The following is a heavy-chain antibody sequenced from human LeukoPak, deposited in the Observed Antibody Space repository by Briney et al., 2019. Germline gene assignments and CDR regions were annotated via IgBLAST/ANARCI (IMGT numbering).Heavy chain of an antibody. CDR3: ARVLRGSDSAFGV. J-gene: IGHJ3*01. D-gene: IGHD1-26*01. CDR2: IKRDGSEK. CDR1: GFTFSNYW. V-gene: IGHV3-7*04. Sequence: SGGSQRLSCAASGFTFSNYWMSWVRQAPGKGLEWVANIKRDGSEKYYVDSVKGRFTISRDNAKNSLYLQMDSLRAEDTAVYYCARVLRGSDSAFGVWGHGITVTVSS.